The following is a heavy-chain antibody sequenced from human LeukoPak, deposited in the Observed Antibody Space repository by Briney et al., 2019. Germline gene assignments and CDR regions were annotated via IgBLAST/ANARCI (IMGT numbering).Heavy chain of an antibody. D-gene: IGHD2-15*01. CDR2: ISYDGSNK. CDR3: AREVVVVAYDAFDI. V-gene: IGHV3-30-3*01. Sequence: PGRSLRLSCAASGFTFSSYAMHGVGQAPGKGLGGVAVISYDGSNKYYADSVKGRFTISRDNSKNTLYLQMNSLRAEDTAVYYCAREVVVVAYDAFDIWGQGTMVTVSS. CDR1: GFTFSSYA. J-gene: IGHJ3*02.